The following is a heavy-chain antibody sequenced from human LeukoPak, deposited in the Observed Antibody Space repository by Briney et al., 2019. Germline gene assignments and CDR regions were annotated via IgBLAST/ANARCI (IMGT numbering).Heavy chain of an antibody. CDR1: GFTFSSYS. D-gene: IGHD7-27*01. CDR3: ARDYTGGWNDY. J-gene: IGHJ4*02. CDR2: ISSSSRTI. V-gene: IGHV3-48*01. Sequence: PGGSLRLSCTASGFTFSSYSMNWVRQAPGKGLEWVSYISSSSRTIYYTDSVKGRFTISRDNAKNSLYLQMNSLRAEDTAVYYCARDYTGGWNDYWGQGTLVTVSS.